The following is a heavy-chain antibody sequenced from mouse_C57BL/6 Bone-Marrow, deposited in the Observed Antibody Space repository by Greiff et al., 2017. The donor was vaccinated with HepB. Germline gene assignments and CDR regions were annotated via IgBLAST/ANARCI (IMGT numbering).Heavy chain of an antibody. Sequence: VQRVESGPELVKPGASVKISCKASGYAFSSSWMNWVKQRPGKGLEWIGRIYPGDGDTNYNGKFKGKATLTADKSSSTAYMQLSSLPSEDSAVYFCAVYGNYDYWGQGTTLTVSS. CDR3: AVYGNYDY. V-gene: IGHV1-82*01. J-gene: IGHJ2*01. CDR1: GYAFSSSW. CDR2: IYPGDGDT. D-gene: IGHD2-1*01.